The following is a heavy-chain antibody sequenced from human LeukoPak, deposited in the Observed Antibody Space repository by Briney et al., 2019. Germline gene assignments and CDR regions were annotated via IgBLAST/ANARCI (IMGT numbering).Heavy chain of an antibody. CDR3: ARDPNHYYDSSGYYGDY. CDR2: INTNTGNP. CDR1: GYTFTSYG. V-gene: IGHV7-4-1*02. D-gene: IGHD3-22*01. J-gene: IGHJ4*02. Sequence: ASVKVSCTASGYTFTSYGISWVRRAPGQGLEWMGWINTNTGNPTYAQGFTGRFVFSLDTSVSTAYLQISSLKAEDTAVYYCARDPNHYYDSSGYYGDYWGQGTLVTVSS.